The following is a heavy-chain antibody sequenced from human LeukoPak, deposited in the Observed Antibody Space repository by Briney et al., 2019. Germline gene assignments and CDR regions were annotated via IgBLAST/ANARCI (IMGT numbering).Heavy chain of an antibody. CDR1: GFTFSTYV. D-gene: IGHD3-10*01. CDR3: ARHGSYLDV. V-gene: IGHV3-48*02. Sequence: GGSLRLSCAVSGFTFSTYVMNWVRQAPGKGLEWVSYISSSGATIYYADSVKGRFTVSRDNAKNSLYLQMNSLRDEDTAVYYCARHGSYLDVWGQGTTVSVSS. J-gene: IGHJ6*02. CDR2: ISSSGATI.